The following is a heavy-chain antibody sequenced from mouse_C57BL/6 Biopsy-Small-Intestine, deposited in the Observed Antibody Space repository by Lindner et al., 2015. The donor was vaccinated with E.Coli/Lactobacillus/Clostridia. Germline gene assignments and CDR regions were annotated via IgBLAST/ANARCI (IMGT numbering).Heavy chain of an antibody. J-gene: IGHJ2*01. CDR1: GYSFTGYF. CDR3: ARYGNYAGYFDY. D-gene: IGHD2-1*01. V-gene: IGHV1-20*01. Sequence: VQLQESGPELVKPGGSMKISCKASGYSFTGYFMNWVMQSHGKSLEWIGRINPYNGDTFYNQKFKGKATLTVDKSSSTAHMELRSLTSEDSAVYYCARYGNYAGYFDYWGQGTTLTVSS. CDR2: INPYNGDT.